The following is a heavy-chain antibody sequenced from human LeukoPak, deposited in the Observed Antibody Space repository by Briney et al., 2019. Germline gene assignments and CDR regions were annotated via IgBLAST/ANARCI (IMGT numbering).Heavy chain of an antibody. D-gene: IGHD1-1*01. Sequence: GGSLRLSCAASGFTFNTYTMNWVRQAAGKGLEWVSSIGATGDTYYRDSVKGRFTISRENAKKSLFLQVSGLRVEDTAVYFCVLGAYWNDDKNAFHIWGPGTMVTVSS. CDR3: VLGAYWNDDKNAFHI. CDR1: GFTFNTYT. J-gene: IGHJ3*02. CDR2: IGATGDT. V-gene: IGHV3-13*01.